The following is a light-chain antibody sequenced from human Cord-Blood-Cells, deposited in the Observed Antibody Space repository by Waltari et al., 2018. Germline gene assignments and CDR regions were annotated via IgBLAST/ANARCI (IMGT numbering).Light chain of an antibody. J-gene: IGKJ2*01. Sequence: DIVMTQSPDSLAVSLGERAPINCKSSQSVLYSSNNKNYLAWYQQKPGQPPKLLIYWASTRESGVPDRFSGSGSGTDFTLTISSLQAEDVAVYYCQQNYSTSYTFGQGTKLEIK. CDR3: QQNYSTSYT. CDR1: QSVLYSSNNKNY. CDR2: WAS. V-gene: IGKV4-1*01.